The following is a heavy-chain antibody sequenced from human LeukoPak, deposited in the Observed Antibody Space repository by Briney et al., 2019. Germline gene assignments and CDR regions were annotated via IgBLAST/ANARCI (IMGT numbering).Heavy chain of an antibody. V-gene: IGHV3-64D*09. CDR1: GFTFSGYA. Sequence: TGGSLRLSCSASGFTFSGYATRWVRQAPGKGLEYVSGISSNGGSTYYGDSVKGRFTISRDNSKNTLYLQMSSLRAEDTAVYYCVSLHPSDYYSLDWGQGTLVTVSS. J-gene: IGHJ4*02. CDR2: ISSNGGST. CDR3: VSLHPSDYYSLD. D-gene: IGHD2-21*02.